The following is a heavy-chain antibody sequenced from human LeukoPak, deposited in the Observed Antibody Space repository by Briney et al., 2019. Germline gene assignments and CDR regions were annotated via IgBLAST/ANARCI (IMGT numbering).Heavy chain of an antibody. D-gene: IGHD6-13*01. J-gene: IGHJ4*02. CDR2: ISGSGGST. CDR3: ARVSRIAAAGTLYYFDY. Sequence: GGSLRLSCAASGFTFSSYAMSWVRQAPGKGLEWVSAISGSGGSTYYADSVKGRFTISRDNSKNTLYLQMNSLRAEDTAVYYCARVSRIAAAGTLYYFDYWGQGTLVTVSS. CDR1: GFTFSSYA. V-gene: IGHV3-23*01.